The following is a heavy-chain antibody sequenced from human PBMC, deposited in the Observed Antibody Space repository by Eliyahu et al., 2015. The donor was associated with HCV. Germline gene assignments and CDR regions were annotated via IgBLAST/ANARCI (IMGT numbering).Heavy chain of an antibody. J-gene: IGHJ4*02. CDR2: IYTSGST. CDR1: GGSISSGSYY. D-gene: IGHD4-23*01. V-gene: IGHV4-61*02. Sequence: QVQLQESGPGLVKPSQTLSLTCTVSGGSISSGSYYWSWIRQPAGKGLEWIGRIYTSGSTNYNPSLKSRVTISVDTSKNQFSLKLSSVTAADTAVYYCATLEADYDGDYWGQGTLVTVSS. CDR3: ATLEADYDGDY.